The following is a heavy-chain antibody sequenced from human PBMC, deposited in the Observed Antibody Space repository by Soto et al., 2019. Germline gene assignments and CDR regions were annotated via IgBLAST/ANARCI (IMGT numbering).Heavy chain of an antibody. CDR1: GGSISSSSYY. CDR2: IYYSGST. V-gene: IGHV4-39*01. D-gene: IGHD3-10*01. J-gene: IGHJ5*02. CDR3: ARHVITMVRGVIHMNNWFDP. Sequence: SETLSLTCTVSGGSISSSSYYWGWIRQPPGKGLEWIGSIYYSGSTYYNPSLKSRVTISVDTSKNQFSLKLSSVTAADTAVYYCARHVITMVRGVIHMNNWFDPWGQGTLVTVSS.